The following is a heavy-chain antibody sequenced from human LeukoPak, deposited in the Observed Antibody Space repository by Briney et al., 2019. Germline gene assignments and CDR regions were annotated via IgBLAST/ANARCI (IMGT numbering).Heavy chain of an antibody. CDR3: AKDKEAYYDSSGYYLPDY. Sequence: TGGSLRLSCAASGFTFSSYSMNWVRQAPGKGLEWVSAISGSGGSTYYADSVKGRFTISRDNSKNTLYLQMNSLRAEDTAVYYCAKDKEAYYDSSGYYLPDYWGQGTLVTVSS. CDR2: ISGSGGST. CDR1: GFTFSSYS. V-gene: IGHV3-23*01. J-gene: IGHJ4*02. D-gene: IGHD3-22*01.